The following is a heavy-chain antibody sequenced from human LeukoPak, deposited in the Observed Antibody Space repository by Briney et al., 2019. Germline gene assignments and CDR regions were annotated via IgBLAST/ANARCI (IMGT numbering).Heavy chain of an antibody. Sequence: EASVTVSCTGSGYTFTKYAISWVRQAPGQGLEYMGWIDTNTGNPTYAQGFTGRFVFSLDTSVSTAYLQISSLKAEDSAIYFCANCYDSSGFFAYWGQGTLVTVSS. D-gene: IGHD3-22*01. J-gene: IGHJ4*02. CDR3: ANCYDSSGFFAY. CDR1: GYTFTKYA. CDR2: IDTNTGNP. V-gene: IGHV7-4-1*02.